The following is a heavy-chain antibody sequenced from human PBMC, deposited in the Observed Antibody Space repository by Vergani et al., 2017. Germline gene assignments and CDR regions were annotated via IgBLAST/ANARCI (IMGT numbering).Heavy chain of an antibody. CDR2: VSSGTKSQ. J-gene: IGHJ3*01. D-gene: IGHD2-2*01. CDR3: AREYSSTSGRAFDF. CDR1: GFDFSSYI. Sequence: QLVESGGGWVQPGGSLRLSCVVSGFDFSSYIMNWVRQAPGKGLEWVSFVSSGTKSQSYAESVKGRFTISRDSAKNSLYLQMDSLRAEDTAVYYCAREYSSTSGRAFDFWGEGTKVTVSS. V-gene: IGHV3-48*01.